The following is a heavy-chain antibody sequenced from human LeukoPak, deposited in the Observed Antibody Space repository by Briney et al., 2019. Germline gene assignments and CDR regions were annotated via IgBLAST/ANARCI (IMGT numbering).Heavy chain of an antibody. J-gene: IGHJ4*02. V-gene: IGHV4-30-4*01. CDR2: IYYSGRS. CDR1: GGTSSSGDYL. CDR3: VRPYHYDSMICL. D-gene: IGHD3-22*01. Sequence: SENLSFTCTVYGGTSSSGDYLWSWIRQPPGKVLEWIAYIYYSGRSYYNPSLKSSFTMAADTSKNQLALKLSSVTAAATDEYYFVRPYHYDSMICLWGQGILVSVS.